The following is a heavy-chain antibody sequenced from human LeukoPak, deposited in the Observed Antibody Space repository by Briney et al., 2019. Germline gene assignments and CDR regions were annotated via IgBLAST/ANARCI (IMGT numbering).Heavy chain of an antibody. V-gene: IGHV3-23*01. J-gene: IGHJ3*02. CDR2: ISGSGGST. CDR1: GFTFSSYA. D-gene: IGHD1-26*01. CDR3: AQGGEEWELLVAFDI. Sequence: GGSLRLSCAASGFTFSSYAMSWVRQAPGKGLEWVSAISGSGGSTCYADSVKGRFTISRDNSKNTLYLQMNSLRAEDTAVYYCAQGGEEWELLVAFDIWGQGTMVTVSS.